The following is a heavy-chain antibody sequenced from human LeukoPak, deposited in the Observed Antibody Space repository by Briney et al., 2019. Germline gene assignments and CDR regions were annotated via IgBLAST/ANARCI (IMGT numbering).Heavy chain of an antibody. CDR3: GGYSSLDH. J-gene: IGHJ4*02. Sequence: PGGSLRLSCAASGFTFSSYGMHWVRQAPGKGLEWVSAISGSGGSTYYADSVKGRFTISRDNSKNTLYLQMDSLRVEDTAVYYCGGYSSLDHWGQGTLVTVSS. D-gene: IGHD3-22*01. CDR2: ISGSGGST. CDR1: GFTFSSYG. V-gene: IGHV3-23*01.